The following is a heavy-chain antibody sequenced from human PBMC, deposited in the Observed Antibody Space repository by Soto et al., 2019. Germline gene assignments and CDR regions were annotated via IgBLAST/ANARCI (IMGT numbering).Heavy chain of an antibody. J-gene: IGHJ3*02. CDR1: GFTFSNYA. Sequence: EVQLLESGGGLVQPGGSLRLSCAASGFTFSNYAMSWVRQAPGKGLEWVSTISDGGGSTYYADSVKGRFTISRDNSKNTLYLQMNSLRVEDTALYYCAKLYVGGSYRPSGFDIWGQGTMVTVSS. CDR2: ISDGGGST. CDR3: AKLYVGGSYRPSGFDI. V-gene: IGHV3-23*01. D-gene: IGHD3-16*02.